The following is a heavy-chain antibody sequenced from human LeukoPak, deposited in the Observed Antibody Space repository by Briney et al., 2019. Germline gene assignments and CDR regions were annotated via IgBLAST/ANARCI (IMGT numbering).Heavy chain of an antibody. D-gene: IGHD3-22*01. V-gene: IGHV3-11*01. Sequence: GGSLRLSCAASGFTFSDYYMSWIRQAPGKGLEWVSYISSSGSTIYYADSVKGRFTISRDNAKNSLYLQMNSLRAEDTAVYYCARDGDYDSSGYYYFDYWGQGTLVTVSS. CDR2: ISSSGSTI. J-gene: IGHJ4*02. CDR3: ARDGDYDSSGYYYFDY. CDR1: GFTFSDYY.